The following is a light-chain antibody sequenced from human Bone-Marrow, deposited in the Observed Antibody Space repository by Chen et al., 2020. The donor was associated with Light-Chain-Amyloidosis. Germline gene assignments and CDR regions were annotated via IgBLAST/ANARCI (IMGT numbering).Light chain of an antibody. CDR2: EVT. CDR3: SSYTITNTLV. Sequence: QSALTQPASVSGSPGQSITISCTGTSSDVGGDNHVSWDQQHPDKAPKLMIYEVTTRPSWVPDRFSGSKSDNTASLTISGLQTEDEADYFCSSYTITNTLVFGSGTRVTVL. CDR1: SSDVGGDNH. J-gene: IGLJ1*01. V-gene: IGLV2-14*01.